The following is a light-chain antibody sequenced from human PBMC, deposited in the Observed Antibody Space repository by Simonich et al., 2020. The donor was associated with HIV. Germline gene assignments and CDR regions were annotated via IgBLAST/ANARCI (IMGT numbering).Light chain of an antibody. CDR1: NSDVGALNY. Sequence: QSALTQPASVSGSPGQSITISCTGTNSDVGALNYVSWYQQHPGKAPKLMIYAFSNRPSGVSNRFSGSKSGNTASLTISGLQADDEAAYYCNSYTSSSTYVFGTGTTVTVL. CDR3: NSYTSSSTYV. J-gene: IGLJ1*01. V-gene: IGLV2-14*03. CDR2: AFS.